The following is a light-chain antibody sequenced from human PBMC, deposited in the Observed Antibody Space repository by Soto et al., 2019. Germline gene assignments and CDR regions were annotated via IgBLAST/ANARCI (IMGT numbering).Light chain of an antibody. CDR3: QLRSNWPLT. CDR2: DAS. Sequence: EIVLTQSPATLSLSPGERATLSCRASQSVSSYLAWYQQKPGQAPRLLIYDASNSATGIPGRFSGSGSGTDFTFSISSLETEDFAVYYCQLRSNWPLTFGPGTKVDIK. J-gene: IGKJ3*01. CDR1: QSVSSY. V-gene: IGKV3-11*01.